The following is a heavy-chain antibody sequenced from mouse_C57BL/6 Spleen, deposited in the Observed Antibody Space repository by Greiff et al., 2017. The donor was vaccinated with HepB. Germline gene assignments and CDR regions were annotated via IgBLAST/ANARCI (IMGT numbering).Heavy chain of an antibody. D-gene: IGHD4-1*01. J-gene: IGHJ3*01. Sequence: QVQLQQPGAELVRPGASVKLSCKASGYTFTSYWMDWVKQRPGQGLEWIGNIYPSDSETHYNQKFKDKATFTVDKSSSTAYMQLSSLTSEDSAIYYCARSDWDGFAYWGQGTLVTVSA. V-gene: IGHV1-61*01. CDR1: GYTFTSYW. CDR3: ARSDWDGFAY. CDR2: IYPSDSET.